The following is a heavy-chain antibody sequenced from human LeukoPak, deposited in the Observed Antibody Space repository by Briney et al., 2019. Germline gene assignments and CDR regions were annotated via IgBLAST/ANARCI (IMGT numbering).Heavy chain of an antibody. CDR1: GFTFSSYS. CDR2: ISSSSSYI. D-gene: IGHD3-10*01. J-gene: IGHJ5*02. CDR3: ARARVIWFGELLRSPFELDP. Sequence: GGSLRLSCAASGFTFSSYSMNWVRQAPGKGLAWVSSISSSSSYIYYADSVKGRFTISRDNAKNSLYLQMNSLRAEDTAVYYCARARVIWFGELLRSPFELDPWGQGTLVTVSS. V-gene: IGHV3-21*01.